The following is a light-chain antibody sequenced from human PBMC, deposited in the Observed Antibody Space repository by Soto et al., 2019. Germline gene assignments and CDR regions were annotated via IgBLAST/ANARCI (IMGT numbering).Light chain of an antibody. J-gene: IGLJ3*02. Sequence: ALTQPASVSGSPGQSITLSCTGTSSDVGGYNFVSWYQQHPGKAPKLIIYEVTNRPPGVSNRFSGSKSGNTASLTISGLQTEDEADYYCSSYTSSSTWVFGGGTKLTVL. CDR3: SSYTSSSTWV. CDR1: SSDVGGYNF. CDR2: EVT. V-gene: IGLV2-14*01.